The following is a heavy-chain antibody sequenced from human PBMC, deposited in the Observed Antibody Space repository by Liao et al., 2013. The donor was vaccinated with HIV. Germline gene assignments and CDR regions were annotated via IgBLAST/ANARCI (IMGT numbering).Heavy chain of an antibody. V-gene: IGHV4-30-4*08. CDR2: MYYKGGS. D-gene: IGHD4-11*01. CDR1: LGSVSSDDYY. Sequence: QVQLMESGPGLVKPSQTLSLACTVSLGSVSSDDYYWSWIRQPPGKGLEWIGYMYYKGGSYYNPSLKSRVTISVDTSKNQFSLKLSSVTAADTAVYYCARPLDYSNYGYFQHWGQGTLVTVSS. J-gene: IGHJ1*01. CDR3: ARPLDYSNYGYFQH.